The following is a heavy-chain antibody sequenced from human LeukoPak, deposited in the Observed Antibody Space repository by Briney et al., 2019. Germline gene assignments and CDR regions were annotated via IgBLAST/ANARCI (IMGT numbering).Heavy chain of an antibody. J-gene: IGHJ3*02. V-gene: IGHV4-59*01. Sequence: PSETLSLTCTVSGGSISDYYWNWIRQPPGKGLEWIGYIYYSGSTNYNPSLKSRVTISVDTSKNQFSLKLSSVTAADTAVYYCARGWHMTTAMMADAFDIWGQGTMVTVSS. D-gene: IGHD4-11*01. CDR2: IYYSGST. CDR1: GGSISDYY. CDR3: ARGWHMTTAMMADAFDI.